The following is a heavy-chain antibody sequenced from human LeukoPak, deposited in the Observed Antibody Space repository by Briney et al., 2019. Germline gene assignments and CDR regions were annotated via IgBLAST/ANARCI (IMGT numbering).Heavy chain of an antibody. CDR1: GFSVSVNY. CDR3: AGGFYYYDSSGYPFDY. CDR2: IYSGGST. J-gene: IGHJ4*02. V-gene: IGHV3-53*01. D-gene: IGHD3-22*01. Sequence: GGSLRLSCAASGFSVSVNYMSWVRQAPGKGLEWVSVIYSGGSTYYADSVKGRFTISRDNSKNTLYLQMNSLRAEDTAVYYCAGGFYYYDSSGYPFDYWGQGTLVTVSS.